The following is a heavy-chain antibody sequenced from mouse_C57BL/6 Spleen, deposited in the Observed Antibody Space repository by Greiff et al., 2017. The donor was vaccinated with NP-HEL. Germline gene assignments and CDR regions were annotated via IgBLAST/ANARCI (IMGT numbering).Heavy chain of an antibody. CDR2: IHPNSGST. CDR3: ARGGKSWYFGG. D-gene: IGHD1-1*02. V-gene: IGHV1-64*01. CDR1: GYTFTSYW. Sequence: QVQLQQPGAELVKPGASVKLSCKASGYTFTSYWMHWVKQRPGHGLEWIGMIHPNSGSTNYNEKFKSKATLTVDKSSSTAYMQLSSLTTEDSAVYYCARGGKSWYFGGWGTGATVTVAS. J-gene: IGHJ1*03.